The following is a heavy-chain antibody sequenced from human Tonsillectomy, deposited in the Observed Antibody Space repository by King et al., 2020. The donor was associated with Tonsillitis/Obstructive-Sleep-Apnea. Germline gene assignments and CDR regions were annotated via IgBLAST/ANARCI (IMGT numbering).Heavy chain of an antibody. CDR3: ARDQKQLVMGGDAFDI. Sequence: GQLVQSGGGVVQPGRSLRLSCAASGFTFSSYAMHWVRQAPGKGLEWVAVISYDGSNKYYADSVKGRFTISRDNYKNTLYLQMNSLRAEDTAVYYCARDQKQLVMGGDAFDIWGQGTMVTVSS. D-gene: IGHD6-13*01. CDR1: GFTFSSYA. V-gene: IGHV3-30*04. CDR2: ISYDGSNK. J-gene: IGHJ3*02.